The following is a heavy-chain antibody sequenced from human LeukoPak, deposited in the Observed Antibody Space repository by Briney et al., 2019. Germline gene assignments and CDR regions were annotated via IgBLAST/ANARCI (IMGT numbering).Heavy chain of an antibody. CDR2: IYPGDSDT. CDR3: ARLRFLGPVEGFAWFDP. D-gene: IGHD3-3*01. V-gene: IGHV5-51*01. Sequence: GEPLKISCKGSGYSFTSYWIGWVRQMPGKGLEWMGIIYPGDSDTRYSPSFQGQVTISADKSIGTAYLQWSSLKASDTAMYYCARLRFLGPVEGFAWFDPWGQGTLVTASP. J-gene: IGHJ5*02. CDR1: GYSFTSYW.